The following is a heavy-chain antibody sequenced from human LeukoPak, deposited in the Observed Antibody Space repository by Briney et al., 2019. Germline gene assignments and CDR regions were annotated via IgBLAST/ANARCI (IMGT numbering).Heavy chain of an antibody. Sequence: SETLSLTCTVSGGSISSGGYYWSWIRQHPGKGLEWIGYIYYSGSTYYNPSLKSRVTISVDTSKNQSSLKLSSVTAADTAVYYCARAQSSGYYRYYFDYWGQGTLVTVSS. V-gene: IGHV4-31*03. J-gene: IGHJ4*02. D-gene: IGHD3-22*01. CDR3: ARAQSSGYYRYYFDY. CDR1: GGSISSGGYY. CDR2: IYYSGST.